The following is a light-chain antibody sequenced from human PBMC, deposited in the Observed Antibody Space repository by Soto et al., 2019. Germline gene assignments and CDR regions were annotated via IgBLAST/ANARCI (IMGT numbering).Light chain of an antibody. CDR1: QSVSSY. Sequence: EIVLTQSPGTLSLSPGERATLSCRASQSVSSYLAWYQQKPGQAPRLLIYDASNRATGIPARFSGSGSGTDFTLTISSLEPEDFAVYYCQQRGDWPPITFGQGTKVDI. J-gene: IGKJ1*01. CDR2: DAS. CDR3: QQRGDWPPIT. V-gene: IGKV3-11*01.